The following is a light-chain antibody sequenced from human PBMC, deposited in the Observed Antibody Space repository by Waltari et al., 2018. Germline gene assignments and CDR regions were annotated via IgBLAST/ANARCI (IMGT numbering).Light chain of an antibody. CDR1: QDISNS. V-gene: IGKV1-NL1*01. Sequence: GDRVTITCRASQDISNSLAWYQQKPGKAPKLLLYAASRLESGVPSRFSGSGSGTDYTLTISSLQPEDFATYYCQQYYSTPPITFGQGTRLEIK. CDR2: AAS. J-gene: IGKJ5*01. CDR3: QQYYSTPPIT.